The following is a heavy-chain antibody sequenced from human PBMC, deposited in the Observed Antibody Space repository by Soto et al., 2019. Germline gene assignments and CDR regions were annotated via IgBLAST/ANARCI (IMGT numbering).Heavy chain of an antibody. CDR2: IKEDGTET. D-gene: IGHD3-3*01. V-gene: IGHV3-7*03. Sequence: EVLVVESGGGLVQPGGSLRLSCEVSGFTFSGYWMKWVRQAPGKGLEWVATIKEDGTETYYVDSVKGRFTISRDSAKTSLYLQMNSLGVEDTAVYYCASTRGYWGQGTLVTVSS. J-gene: IGHJ4*02. CDR3: ASTRGY. CDR1: GFTFSGYW.